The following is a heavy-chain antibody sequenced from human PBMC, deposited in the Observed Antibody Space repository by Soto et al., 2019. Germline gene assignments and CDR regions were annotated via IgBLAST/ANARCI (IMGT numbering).Heavy chain of an antibody. Sequence: QLQLQESGPGLVKPSETLSLTCTVSGGSINXDXXYXXWIRQPPGKGLEWIGSIYYSGTSSYNPXLXXXXXXXXXXXXXXXXXXXXXXXXXXXXXXXXXXXXXXXXXXVPLDPWGQGTLVIVSS. J-gene: IGHJ5*02. CDR3: XXXXXXXXXXVPLDP. V-gene: IGHV4-39*01. CDR2: IYYSGTS. CDR1: GGSINXDXXY.